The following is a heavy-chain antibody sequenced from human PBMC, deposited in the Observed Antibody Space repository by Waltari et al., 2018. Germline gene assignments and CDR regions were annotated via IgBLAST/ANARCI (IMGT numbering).Heavy chain of an antibody. CDR1: GDSSSNNFF. CDR2: VHQSGRS. D-gene: IGHD2-15*01. V-gene: IGHV4-4*02. CDR3: ASDRGRGLYLDS. Sequence: QVQLQESGPGLVKPSGTLSLTCTVSGDSSSNNFFWSWVRQSPGKGLGWIGQVHQSGRSNYNPSLESRVTVSMDTSKNQFSLRVTSVTAADTAIYYCASDRGRGLYLDSWGQGTLVTVSP. J-gene: IGHJ4*02.